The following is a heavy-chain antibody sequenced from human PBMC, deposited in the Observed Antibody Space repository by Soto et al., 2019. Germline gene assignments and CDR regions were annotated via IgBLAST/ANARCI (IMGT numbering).Heavy chain of an antibody. CDR3: ARHGPIAAAGTVFDY. CDR1: GGSISTYY. CDR2: IYYTGAT. J-gene: IGHJ4*01. D-gene: IGHD6-13*01. Sequence: PSETLSLTCTVSGGSISTYYWSWIRQPPGKGLEWIGFIYYTGATKYNPSLRSRVTISLDTSKNQFSLKLSSVTAADTAVYYCARHGPIAAAGTVFDYCGNGTLSTLAS. V-gene: IGHV4-59*08.